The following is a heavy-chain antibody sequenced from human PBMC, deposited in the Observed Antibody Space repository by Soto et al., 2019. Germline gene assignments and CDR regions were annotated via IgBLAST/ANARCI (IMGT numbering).Heavy chain of an antibody. V-gene: IGHV4-4*07. CDR1: GGSISSYY. CDR3: ARDLRYSSSSAWYFDL. CDR2: IYTRGST. D-gene: IGHD6-6*01. Sequence: QVQLQESGPGLVKPSETLSLTCTVSGGSISSYYWSWIRQPAGKGLEWIGRIYTRGSTNYNPSLKSRVTMSVVTSKNQFCLKLSYVTAADTAVYYCARDLRYSSSSAWYFDLWGRGTLVTVTS. J-gene: IGHJ2*01.